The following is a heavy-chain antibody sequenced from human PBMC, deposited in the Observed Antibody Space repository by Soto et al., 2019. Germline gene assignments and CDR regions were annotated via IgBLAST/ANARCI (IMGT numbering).Heavy chain of an antibody. J-gene: IGHJ5*01. CDR2: STYTGVT. CDR3: ATDSGGPPLNRFDS. Sequence: SDTQSLTWPFAGFSLREFCHCWPWIRPRPGRGLEWIGYSTYTGVTYYSPSLQSRISISVDTSKNQFSLTLNSVTAADTAVYYCATDSGGPPLNRFDSWGHGTLVTGSS. CDR1: GFSLREFCHC. V-gene: IGHV4-31*02. D-gene: IGHD3-16*01.